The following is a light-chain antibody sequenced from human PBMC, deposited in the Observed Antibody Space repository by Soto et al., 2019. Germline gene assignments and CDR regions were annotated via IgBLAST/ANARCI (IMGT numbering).Light chain of an antibody. Sequence: DSVMTQSPDSLAVSLGERATINCKSSQSVLYSSNNKDYLAWYQQKPGQPPRLLIYWSSTRESGVPDRFSGSGSAADFTLTISSLQAEDVSVYYCQQYYSPPITCGQGTRLDIK. CDR3: QQYYSPPIT. V-gene: IGKV4-1*01. CDR2: WSS. J-gene: IGKJ5*01. CDR1: QSVLYSSNNKDY.